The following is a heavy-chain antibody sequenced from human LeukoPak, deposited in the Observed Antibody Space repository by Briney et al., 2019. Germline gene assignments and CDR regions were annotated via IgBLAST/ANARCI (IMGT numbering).Heavy chain of an antibody. CDR3: ASLRGTTVPGFDY. CDR2: INPNSGGT. J-gene: IGHJ4*02. CDR1: GYTFTGYY. V-gene: IGHV1-2*02. Sequence: ASVKVSCKASGYTFTGYYMHWVRQAPGQGLEWMGWINPNSGGTNYAQKSQGRVTMTRDTSISTAYMELSRLRSDDTAVYYCASLRGTTVPGFDYWGQGTLVTVSS. D-gene: IGHD4-11*01.